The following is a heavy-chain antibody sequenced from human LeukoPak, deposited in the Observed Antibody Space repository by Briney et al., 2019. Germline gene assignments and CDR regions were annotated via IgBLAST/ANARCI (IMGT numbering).Heavy chain of an antibody. CDR2: MTDSTT. CDR1: GFTFNSYA. CDR3: AEGAYSTTWTFDY. J-gene: IGHJ4*02. Sequence: GGSLRLSCAASGFTFNSYAMSWVRQAPGKGLEWVSAMTDSTTYYADSVKGRFTISRDNSKNTLYLQMNSLRAEDTAVYYCAEGAYSTTWTFDYWGQGTLVTVSS. V-gene: IGHV3-23*01. D-gene: IGHD2/OR15-2a*01.